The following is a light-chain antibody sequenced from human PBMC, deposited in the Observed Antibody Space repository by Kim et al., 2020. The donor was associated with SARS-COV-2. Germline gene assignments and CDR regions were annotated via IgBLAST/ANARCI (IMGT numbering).Light chain of an antibody. CDR1: QSVPGNY. CDR3: QQYASSPFT. J-gene: IGKJ2*01. V-gene: IGKV3-20*01. Sequence: EIVLTQSPDTLSLSPGERATLSCRASQSVPGNYLAWYQQRPGQAPRLLVSGSSRRATGVPDRFSGSGSGTAFTHTVHSLEPEDFAVFYCQQYASSPFTFGQGTKLEI. CDR2: GSS.